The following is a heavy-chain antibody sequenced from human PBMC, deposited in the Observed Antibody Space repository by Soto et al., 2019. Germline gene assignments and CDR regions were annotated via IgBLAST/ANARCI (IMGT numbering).Heavy chain of an antibody. CDR3: ARSGYSYGPNPLLY. Sequence: QVQLQESGPGLVKPSQTLSLTCTVSGGSISSGGYYWSWIRQHPGKGLEWIGYIYYSGSTYYNPSLNSRVTISVDTSKNQFSLKLSSVTAADTAVYYCARSGYSYGPNPLLYWGQGTLVIVSS. V-gene: IGHV4-31*03. CDR1: GGSISSGGYY. J-gene: IGHJ4*02. D-gene: IGHD5-18*01. CDR2: IYYSGST.